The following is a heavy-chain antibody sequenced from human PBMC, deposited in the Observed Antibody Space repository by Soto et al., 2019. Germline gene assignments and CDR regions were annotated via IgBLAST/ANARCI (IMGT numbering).Heavy chain of an antibody. CDR3: ARVARGIVVVVAAKSAFDI. D-gene: IGHD2-15*01. CDR1: GGSISSGGYY. V-gene: IGHV4-31*03. CDR2: IYYSGST. J-gene: IGHJ3*02. Sequence: SETLSLTCTVSGGSISSGGYYWSWIRQHPGKGMEWIGYIYYSGSTYYKPSLKSRVTISVDTSKNQFSLKLSSVTAADKAVFYCARVARGIVVVVAAKSAFDIWGQGTMVTVSS.